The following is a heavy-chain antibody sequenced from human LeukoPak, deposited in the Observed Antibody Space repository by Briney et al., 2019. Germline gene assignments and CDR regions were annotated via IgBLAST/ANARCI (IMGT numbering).Heavy chain of an antibody. CDR3: ARRQKGGGAFCAFDI. CDR1: GFTFSSYE. V-gene: IGHV3-7*01. D-gene: IGHD2-15*01. Sequence: GGSLRLSCAASGFTFSSYEMNWVRQAPGKGLEWVANIKQDGSEKYYVDSVKGRFTISRDNAKNSLYLQMNSLRAEDTAVYYCARRQKGGGAFCAFDIWGQGTMVTVSS. J-gene: IGHJ3*02. CDR2: IKQDGSEK.